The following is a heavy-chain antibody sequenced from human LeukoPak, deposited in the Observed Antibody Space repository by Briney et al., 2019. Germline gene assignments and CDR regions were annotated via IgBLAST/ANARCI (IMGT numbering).Heavy chain of an antibody. D-gene: IGHD2-2*01. J-gene: IGHJ6*03. CDR2: INPNSGGT. CDR1: GYTFTSYY. V-gene: IGHV1-2*02. Sequence: ASVKVSCKASGYTFTSYYMHWVRQAPGQGLEWMGWINPNSGGTNYAQKFQGRVTMTRDTSISTAYMELSRLRSDDTAVYYCARGGTSPINYYYYYYMDVWGKGTTVTVSS. CDR3: ARGGTSPINYYYYYYMDV.